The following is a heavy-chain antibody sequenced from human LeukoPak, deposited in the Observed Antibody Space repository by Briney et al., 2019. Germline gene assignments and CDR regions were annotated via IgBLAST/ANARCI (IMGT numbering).Heavy chain of an antibody. Sequence: GGSLRLSCAASGFTFSSYSMNWVRQAPGKRLEWVSYISSSSSTIYYADSVKGRFTISRDNAKNSLYLQMNSLRAEDTAVYYCAMSYCGGDCYSDWGQGTLVTVSS. CDR1: GFTFSSYS. D-gene: IGHD2-21*02. J-gene: IGHJ4*02. V-gene: IGHV3-48*01. CDR2: ISSSSSTI. CDR3: AMSYCGGDCYSD.